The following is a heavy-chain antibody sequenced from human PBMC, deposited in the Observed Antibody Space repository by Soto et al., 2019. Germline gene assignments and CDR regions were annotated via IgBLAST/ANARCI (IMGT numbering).Heavy chain of an antibody. CDR3: ARGRNWNYVYYYYYGMDV. J-gene: IGHJ6*02. CDR1: RLSFSGTH. V-gene: IGHV4-34*01. Sequence: PSETLSLTCAIRRLSFSGTHWSCIRKTTRTALELIGEINHSGSTNYNPSLKSRVTISVDKSKNQLSMTLSSVTAADTAVYYCARGRNWNYVYYYYYGMDVWGQGTTVT. CDR2: INHSGST. D-gene: IGHD1-7*01.